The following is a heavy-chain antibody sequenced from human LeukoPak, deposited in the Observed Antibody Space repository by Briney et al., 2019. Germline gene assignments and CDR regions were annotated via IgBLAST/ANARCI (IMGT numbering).Heavy chain of an antibody. CDR2: IYPGDSAT. CDR1: GYSFTSYW. V-gene: IGHV5-51*01. D-gene: IGHD2-15*01. CDR3: ARRVRDCSSGSCYSGIDY. Sequence: GESLKISCKGSGYSFTSYWIGWVRQMPGKGLEWMGIIYPGDSATRYSPSFRGQVTISADKSISTAYLQWSSLRASDTAMYYCARRVRDCSSGSCYSGIDYWGQGTLVTVSS. J-gene: IGHJ4*02.